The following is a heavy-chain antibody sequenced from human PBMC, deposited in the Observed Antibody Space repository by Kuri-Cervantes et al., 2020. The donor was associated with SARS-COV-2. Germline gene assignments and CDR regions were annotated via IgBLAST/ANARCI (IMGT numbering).Heavy chain of an antibody. CDR2: ISYDGSNK. CDR3: ARFFDDPLSILTGYLSGYMDV. Sequence: GESLKISCAASGFTFSSYVMHWVRQAPGKGLEWVAVISYDGSNKYYADSVKGRFTISRDNAKNSLYLQMNSLRAEDTAVYYCARFFDDPLSILTGYLSGYMDVWGKGTTVTVSS. CDR1: GFTFSSYV. J-gene: IGHJ6*03. V-gene: IGHV3-30-3*01. D-gene: IGHD3-9*01.